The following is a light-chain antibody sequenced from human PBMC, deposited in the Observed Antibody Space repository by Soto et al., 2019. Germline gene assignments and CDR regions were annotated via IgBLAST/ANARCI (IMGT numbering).Light chain of an antibody. V-gene: IGLV1-44*01. J-gene: IGLJ1*01. Sequence: QSVLTQPPSASGTPGQRVTISCSGSSSNIGGNAVNWYQQLPGTTPKLLIYSNNQRPSGVPDRFSGSKFGTSASLAISGLQSEDDADYYCAAWDDSLSGYVFGTGTNLTVL. CDR3: AAWDDSLSGYV. CDR1: SSNIGGNA. CDR2: SNN.